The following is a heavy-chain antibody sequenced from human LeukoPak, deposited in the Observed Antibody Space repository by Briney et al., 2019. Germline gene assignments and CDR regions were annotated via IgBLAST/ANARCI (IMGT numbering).Heavy chain of an antibody. D-gene: IGHD3-3*01. Sequence: ASVKVSCKASGYTFTSYDINWVRQATGQGLGWMGWMNPNSGNTGYAQKFQGRVTMTRDTSISTAYMELSRLRSDDTAVYYCARAYYDFWSGYRSVYYYYMDVWGKGTTVTVSS. CDR2: MNPNSGNT. CDR3: ARAYYDFWSGYRSVYYYYMDV. J-gene: IGHJ6*03. V-gene: IGHV1-8*02. CDR1: GYTFTSYD.